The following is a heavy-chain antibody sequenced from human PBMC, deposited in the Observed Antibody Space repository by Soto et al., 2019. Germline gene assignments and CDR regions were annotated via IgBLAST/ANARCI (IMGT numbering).Heavy chain of an antibody. V-gene: IGHV2-5*01. J-gene: IGHJ4*02. Sequence: QITLKESGPTLVKPTQTLTLTCTFSGFSLTTSGVGVGWIRQPPGKALEWLALIFWNDDERYSPSLKSRLTITNDTSKNQVVLTMTNMDPVDTATYYCVNTGYSYDPFGYCGRGTLVTVSS. CDR3: VNTGYSYDPFGY. CDR1: GFSLTTSGVG. D-gene: IGHD5-18*01. CDR2: IFWNDDE.